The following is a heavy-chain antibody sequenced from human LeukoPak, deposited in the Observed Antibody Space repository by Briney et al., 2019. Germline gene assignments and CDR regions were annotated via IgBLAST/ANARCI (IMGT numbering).Heavy chain of an antibody. CDR1: GFTFSSYV. Sequence: GGSLRLSCAASGFTFSSYVMSWVRQAPGKGLEWVSTISGSGGSTYYTDSVKGRLTISRDNSKNTLYLQMNSLRAEDTAVHYCAKEVGYFDYWGQGTLVTVSS. J-gene: IGHJ4*02. CDR2: ISGSGGST. D-gene: IGHD1-26*01. V-gene: IGHV3-23*01. CDR3: AKEVGYFDY.